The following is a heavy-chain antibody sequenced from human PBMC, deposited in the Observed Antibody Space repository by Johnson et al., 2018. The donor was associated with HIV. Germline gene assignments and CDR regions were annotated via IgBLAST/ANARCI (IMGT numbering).Heavy chain of an antibody. Sequence: QVQLVESGGGVVQPGRSLRLSCAASGFTFSSYGMHWVRQAPGKGLEWVAVISYDGSNKYYADSVKGRFTISRDSSKNTLYLQMNSLRAEDTAVYYCAFVPVMVRGVIRVSWGQGTMVTVSS. J-gene: IGHJ3*01. CDR3: AFVPVMVRGVIRVS. D-gene: IGHD3-10*01. CDR1: GFTFSSYG. CDR2: ISYDGSNK. V-gene: IGHV3-30*03.